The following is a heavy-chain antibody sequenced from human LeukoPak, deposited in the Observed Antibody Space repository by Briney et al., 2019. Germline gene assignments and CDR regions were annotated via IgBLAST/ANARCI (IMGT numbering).Heavy chain of an antibody. CDR1: GFTFSDYY. CDR2: ISSSGSTI. V-gene: IGHV3-11*01. Sequence: GGSLRLSCAASGFTFSDYYMSWIRQAPGKGLEWVSYISSSGSTIYCADSVKGRFTISRDNAKNSLYLQMNSLRAEDTAVYYCATEIAVAGSNWFDPWGQGTLVTVSS. J-gene: IGHJ5*02. CDR3: ATEIAVAGSNWFDP. D-gene: IGHD6-19*01.